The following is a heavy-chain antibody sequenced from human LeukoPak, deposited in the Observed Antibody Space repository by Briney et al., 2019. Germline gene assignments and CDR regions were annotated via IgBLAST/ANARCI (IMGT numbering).Heavy chain of an antibody. Sequence: GGSLRLSCAASGFTVSDNYMNWVRQAPGKGLEWVSVIFSGGSPYYADSVKGRFTISRDNSKNTLYLQMNRLRAEDTAVYYCARGHSSSSGSPDYWGQGTLVTVS. CDR1: GFTVSDNY. D-gene: IGHD6-6*01. CDR2: IFSGGSP. CDR3: ARGHSSSSGSPDY. V-gene: IGHV3-53*01. J-gene: IGHJ4*02.